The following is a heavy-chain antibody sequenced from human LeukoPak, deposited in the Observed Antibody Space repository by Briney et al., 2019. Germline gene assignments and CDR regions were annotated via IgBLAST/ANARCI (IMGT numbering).Heavy chain of an antibody. V-gene: IGHV3-30*02. CDR1: GFTFRSYG. CDR2: IRYDGSKE. Sequence: GGSLRLSCAASGFTFRSYGMHWVRQAPGKGLEWVTYIRYDGSKEYYADSVKGRFTISRDNSKNTLYLQMNSLRAEDTAVYYCAKGIPYDRGYFDYWGQGTLVTVSS. D-gene: IGHD3-22*01. CDR3: AKGIPYDRGYFDY. J-gene: IGHJ4*02.